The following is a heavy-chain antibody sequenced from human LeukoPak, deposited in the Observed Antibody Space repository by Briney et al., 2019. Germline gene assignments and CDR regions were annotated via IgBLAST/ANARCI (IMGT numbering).Heavy chain of an antibody. D-gene: IGHD5-18*01. CDR3: ARQWYEDTAMVDY. Sequence: GESLQISCEGSGYSFTSYWIAWVRQMPGKGLEWMGIIYPGDSDTRYSPSFRGQVTISADKSISTAYLQWRSLKASDTAMYYCARQWYEDTAMVDYWGQGTLVTVSS. CDR1: GYSFTSYW. CDR2: IYPGDSDT. J-gene: IGHJ4*02. V-gene: IGHV5-51*01.